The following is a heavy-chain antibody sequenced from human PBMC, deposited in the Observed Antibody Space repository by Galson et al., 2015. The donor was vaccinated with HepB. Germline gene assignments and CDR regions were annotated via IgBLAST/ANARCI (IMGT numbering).Heavy chain of an antibody. CDR3: ARHIRARDREESYYLDF. D-gene: IGHD1-26*01. CDR2: IYPDDSDT. V-gene: IGHV5-51*01. J-gene: IGHJ4*01. Sequence: QSGAEVKKPGESLRISCMASGYMFSTYWIGWVRQMPGKGLEWMGIIYPDDSDTRYNPSFQGQVTISADKSTNTAFLQWTNLDVADSALYYCARHIRARDREESYYLDFWGQGTLVYVSS. CDR1: GYMFSTYW.